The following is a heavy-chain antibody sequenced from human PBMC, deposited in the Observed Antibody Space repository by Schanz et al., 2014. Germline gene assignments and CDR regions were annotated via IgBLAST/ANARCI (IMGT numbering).Heavy chain of an antibody. Sequence: QLVQSGSEFRKPGASVKVSCKASGYIFSSYAIHWVRQAPGQGLEWMGWINPTTGNPGYAQGFTGRFGFSFDTSVNTAYLQISGVKAEDSAVYYCARARYGLDVWGQGTTVTVSS. J-gene: IGHJ6*02. CDR3: ARARYGLDV. CDR2: INPTTGNP. V-gene: IGHV7-4-1*02. CDR1: GYIFSSYA.